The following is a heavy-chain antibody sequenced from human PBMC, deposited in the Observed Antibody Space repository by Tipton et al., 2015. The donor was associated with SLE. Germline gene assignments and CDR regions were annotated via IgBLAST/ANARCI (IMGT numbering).Heavy chain of an antibody. CDR2: ISYRGGPT. J-gene: IGHJ4*02. CDR3: ARGWSVRPYFDY. Sequence: SLRLSCAASGLNFGIFGINWVRQIPGRGLEWLAISYRGGPTYYADSVKGRFTVSRDESTSTLYLQMDSLTGGDTAVCCCARGWSVRPYFDYWGQGTLVTVSS. CDR1: GLNFGIFG. V-gene: IGHV3-23*03. D-gene: IGHD2-8*01.